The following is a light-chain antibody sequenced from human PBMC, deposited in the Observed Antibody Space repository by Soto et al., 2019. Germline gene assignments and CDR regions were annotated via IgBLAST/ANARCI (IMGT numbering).Light chain of an antibody. Sequence: DILFTQSPSTLSFSPGERATLSCRSSQSVSSYFAWSQHKPGQPPRLIIYAASQRATGIPPRFSGSGSGTDFILTISSLEPEDFAVYFCQEWSRWHRDSFGPGPKVDIK. J-gene: IGKJ3*01. CDR1: QSVSSY. V-gene: IGKV3-11*01. CDR2: AAS. CDR3: QEWSRWHRDS.